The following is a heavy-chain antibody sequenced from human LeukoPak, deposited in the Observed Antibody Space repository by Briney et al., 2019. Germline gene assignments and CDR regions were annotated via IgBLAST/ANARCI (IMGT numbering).Heavy chain of an antibody. CDR2: ITSGGNT. D-gene: IGHD1-26*01. Sequence: PGGSLRLSCAASGFTVSSNYMSWVRQAPGKGLEWVSAITSGGNTYYADSVKGRFTISRDSSKNTLYLQMNSLRAEDTAVYYCARGGDIVGATRSAFDIWGQGTMVTVSS. CDR1: GFTVSSNY. CDR3: ARGGDIVGATRSAFDI. J-gene: IGHJ3*02. V-gene: IGHV3-53*01.